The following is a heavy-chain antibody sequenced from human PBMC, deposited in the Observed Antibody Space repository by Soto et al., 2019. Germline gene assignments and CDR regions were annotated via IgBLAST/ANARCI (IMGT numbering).Heavy chain of an antibody. D-gene: IGHD1-26*01. CDR3: AKVVVGATWGHFDY. CDR1: GFTFSSYG. J-gene: IGHJ4*02. CDR2: ISYDGSNK. V-gene: IGHV3-30*18. Sequence: VQLVESGGGVVQPGRSLRLSCAASGFTFSSYGMHWVRQAPGKGLEWVAVISYDGSNKYYADSVKGRFTISRDNSKNTLYLQMNSLRAEDTAVYYCAKVVVGATWGHFDYWGQGTLVTVSS.